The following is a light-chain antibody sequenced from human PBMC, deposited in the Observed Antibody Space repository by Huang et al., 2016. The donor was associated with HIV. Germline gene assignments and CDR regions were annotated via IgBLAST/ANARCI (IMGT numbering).Light chain of an antibody. V-gene: IGKV3-11*01. CDR3: QQRSSWPS. Sequence: EIVLTQSPATLSLSPGERATLSCRASQSVNSFLAWYQQRPGQAPRLLIYDTYNRASGIQARFIGSGSGTDFTLTIFSLEPEDVAVYYCQQRSSWPSFGQGTRVEIK. J-gene: IGKJ1*01. CDR1: QSVNSF. CDR2: DTY.